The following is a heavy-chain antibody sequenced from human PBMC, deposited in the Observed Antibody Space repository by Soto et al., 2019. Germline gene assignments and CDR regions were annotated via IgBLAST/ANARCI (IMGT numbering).Heavy chain of an antibody. CDR1: GFTFSSYG. J-gene: IGHJ3*02. CDR3: ATLAVANAFDI. Sequence: GGSLRLSCAASGFTFSSYGMTWVRQAPGKGLEWVSVIYSGGSTYYADSVKGRFTISRDNSKNTLYLQMNSLRAEDTAVYYCATLAVANAFDIWGQGTMVTVSS. V-gene: IGHV3-66*01. D-gene: IGHD6-19*01. CDR2: IYSGGST.